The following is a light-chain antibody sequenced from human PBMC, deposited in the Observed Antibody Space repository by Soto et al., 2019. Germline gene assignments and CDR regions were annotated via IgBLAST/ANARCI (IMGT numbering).Light chain of an antibody. Sequence: QSALTHPASVSGSPGQSITISCTGTSSDVGSYDLVSWYQQHPGKAPKLMIYEGSKRPSGVSNRFSGSKSGNTASLTISGLQAEDEADYYCCSYAGDSTLVFGGGTKVTVL. CDR1: SSDVGSYDL. J-gene: IGLJ2*01. CDR2: EGS. CDR3: CSYAGDSTLV. V-gene: IGLV2-23*01.